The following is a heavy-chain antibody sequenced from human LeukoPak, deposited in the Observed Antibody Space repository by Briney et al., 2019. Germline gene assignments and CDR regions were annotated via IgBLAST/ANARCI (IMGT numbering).Heavy chain of an antibody. Sequence: GSLRLSCAASGFTFSSSAMSWVRQAPGKGLEWVGEIYHTGSVNYNLSLESRVTISRDRSKNQFSLMLRSVTAADTAVYYCARHYDLWSGYNYWGQGLLVTVSS. D-gene: IGHD3-3*01. V-gene: IGHV4-4*02. CDR1: GFTFSSSAM. CDR2: IYHTGSV. J-gene: IGHJ4*02. CDR3: ARHYDLWSGYNY.